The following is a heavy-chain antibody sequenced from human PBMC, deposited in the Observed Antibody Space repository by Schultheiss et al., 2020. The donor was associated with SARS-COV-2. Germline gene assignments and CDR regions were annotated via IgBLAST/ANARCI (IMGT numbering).Heavy chain of an antibody. J-gene: IGHJ1*01. V-gene: IGHV1-18*01. CDR1: GYTFTSYG. CDR2: ISAYNGNT. CDR3: ASGDYYDSSGPRHTQNKYFQH. Sequence: ASVKVSCKASGYTFTSYGISWVRQAPGQGLEWMGWISAYNGNTNYAQKLQGRVTMTTDTSTSTAYMELRSLRSDDTAVYYCASGDYYDSSGPRHTQNKYFQHWGQGTLVTVSS. D-gene: IGHD3-22*01.